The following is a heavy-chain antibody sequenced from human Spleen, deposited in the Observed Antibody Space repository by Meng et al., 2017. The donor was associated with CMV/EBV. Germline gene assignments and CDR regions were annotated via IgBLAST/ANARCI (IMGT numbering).Heavy chain of an antibody. CDR3: AKGMEDFVVEPPTIWVDP. Sequence: ASVKVSCKASGYTFSGYYMHWVRQAPGQGLEWMGWINANSGFTHSAQKFQGRVTMTRDTSISTAYMELRRLRSDDTAVYYRAKGMEDFVVEPPTIWVDPWAREPWSPSPQ. J-gene: IGHJ5*02. V-gene: IGHV1-2*02. D-gene: IGHD1-14*01. CDR1: GYTFSGYY. CDR2: INANSGFT.